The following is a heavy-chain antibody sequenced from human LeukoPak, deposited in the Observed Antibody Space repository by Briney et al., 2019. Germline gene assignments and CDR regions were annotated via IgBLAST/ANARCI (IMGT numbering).Heavy chain of an antibody. Sequence: SETLSLTCLVSGEPISSYYWSWVRQAPGRGPEYIGNVYYNGNTNYNPSLKSRVAISVDASKNQFSLKVDSVTTADTAVYYCARGDYDFWSGNWRFDTWGLGTLVTVSS. D-gene: IGHD3-3*01. CDR2: VYYNGNT. CDR1: GEPISSYY. J-gene: IGHJ4*02. V-gene: IGHV4-59*01. CDR3: ARGDYDFWSGNWRFDT.